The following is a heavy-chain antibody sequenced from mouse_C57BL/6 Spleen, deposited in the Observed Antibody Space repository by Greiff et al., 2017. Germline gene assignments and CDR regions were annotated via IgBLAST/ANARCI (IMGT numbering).Heavy chain of an antibody. CDR3: TSDNSYYDAMDY. CDR1: GYTFTDYE. D-gene: IGHD2-12*01. V-gene: IGHV1-15*01. J-gene: IGHJ4*01. CDR2: IDPETGGT. Sequence: VQLQQSGAELVRPGASVTLSCKASGYTFTDYEMHWVKQTPVHGLEWIGAIDPETGGTAYNQKFKGKAILTADKSSSTAYMELRSLTSEDSAVFSCTSDNSYYDAMDYWGQGTSVTVSS.